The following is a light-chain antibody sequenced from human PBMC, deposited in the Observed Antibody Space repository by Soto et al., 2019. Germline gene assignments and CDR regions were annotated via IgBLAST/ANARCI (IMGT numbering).Light chain of an antibody. CDR1: HSLVYSDGIAY. CDR3: MQGTHWPPYT. J-gene: IGKJ2*01. Sequence: DVVMTQSPLSLPVTLGQPASISCRSSHSLVYSDGIAYVNWFQQRPGQSPRRLIYKVSYRDSGVPDRFSGSGSGTDFTLRISRVEAEDVGVYYCMQGTHWPPYTFGQGTKLEIK. CDR2: KVS. V-gene: IGKV2-30*01.